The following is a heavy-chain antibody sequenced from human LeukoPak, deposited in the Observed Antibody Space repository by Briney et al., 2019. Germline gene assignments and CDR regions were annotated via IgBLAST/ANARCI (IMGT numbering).Heavy chain of an antibody. CDR2: ISAYNGNT. D-gene: IGHD4-17*01. Sequence: GASVKVSCKASGYTFTSYGISWVRQAPGQGLEWMGWISAYNGNTNYAQKLQGRVTMTTDTSTSTAYMELRSLRSDDTAVYCCARDIIYGAKPDAFDIWGQGTMVTVSS. CDR3: ARDIIYGAKPDAFDI. CDR1: GYTFTSYG. J-gene: IGHJ3*02. V-gene: IGHV1-18*01.